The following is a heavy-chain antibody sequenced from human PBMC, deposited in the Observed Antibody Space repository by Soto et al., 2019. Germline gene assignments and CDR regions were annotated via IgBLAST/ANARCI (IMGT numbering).Heavy chain of an antibody. J-gene: IGHJ4*02. CDR1: GYTFTSYG. CDR2: ISAYNGNT. V-gene: IGHV1-18*01. Sequence: ASVKLSRKASGYTFTSYGIRWGRQAPGQGLEWMGWISAYNGNTNYAQKLQGRVTMTTDTSTSTAYMELRSLRSADTAVYYCARDRRSSSWYVDFWGQGTLVTVSS. D-gene: IGHD6-13*01. CDR3: ARDRRSSSWYVDF.